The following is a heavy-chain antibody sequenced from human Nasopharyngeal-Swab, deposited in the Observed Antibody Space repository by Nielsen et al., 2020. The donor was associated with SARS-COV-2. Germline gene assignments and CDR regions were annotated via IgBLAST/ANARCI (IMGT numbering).Heavy chain of an antibody. J-gene: IGHJ6*02. CDR2: INSDGSST. CDR3: ARDLRFFTSSNYYYYGMDV. CDR1: GFTFSSYW. Sequence: GESLKISCAASGFTFSSYWMHWVRQAPGKGLVWVSRINSDGSSTSYADSVKGRFTISRDNAKNTLYLQMNSLRAEGTAVYYCARDLRFFTSSNYYYYGMDVWGQGTTVTVSS. D-gene: IGHD3-3*01. V-gene: IGHV3-74*01.